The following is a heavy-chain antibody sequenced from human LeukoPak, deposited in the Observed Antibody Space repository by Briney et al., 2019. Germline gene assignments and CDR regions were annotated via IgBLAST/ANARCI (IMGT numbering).Heavy chain of an antibody. J-gene: IGHJ6*03. CDR1: GFTFSSYW. CDR2: INHSGRT. Sequence: GSLRLSCAASGFTFSSYWMSWIRQPPGKWLEWIGEINHSGRTNYKPSLKSRVTISVDTSKNQFSLKLNSVTAADTAVYYCARLKCSSTSCFYYYYMDVWGKGTTVTISS. CDR3: ARLKCSSTSCFYYYYMDV. V-gene: IGHV4-34*01. D-gene: IGHD2-2*01.